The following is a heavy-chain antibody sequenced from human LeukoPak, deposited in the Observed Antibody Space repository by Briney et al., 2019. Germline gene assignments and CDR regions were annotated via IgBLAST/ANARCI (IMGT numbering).Heavy chain of an antibody. CDR3: ARAVYDILTGYIDYFDY. Sequence: GGSLRLSCAASGFTFSSYSMNWVRQAPGKGLEWVSSMSSSSSHIYYADSVKGRFTISRDNAKNSLYLQMNSLRAEDTAVYYCARAVYDILTGYIDYFDYWGQGTLVTVSS. D-gene: IGHD3-9*01. V-gene: IGHV3-21*01. CDR1: GFTFSSYS. J-gene: IGHJ4*02. CDR2: MSSSSSHI.